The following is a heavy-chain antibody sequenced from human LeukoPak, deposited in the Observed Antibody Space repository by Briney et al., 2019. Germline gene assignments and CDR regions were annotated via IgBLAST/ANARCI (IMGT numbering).Heavy chain of an antibody. CDR3: ARDRITMVRGVIRRYFDY. CDR2: IYSGGST. D-gene: IGHD3-10*01. J-gene: IGHJ4*02. CDR1: GFTVSSNY. Sequence: GGSLRLSCAAPGFTVSSNYMSWVRQAPGKGLEWVSVIYSGGSTYYADSVKGRFTISRDNSKNTLYLQMNSLRAEDTAVYYCARDRITMVRGVIRRYFDYWGQGTLVSVSS. V-gene: IGHV3-53*01.